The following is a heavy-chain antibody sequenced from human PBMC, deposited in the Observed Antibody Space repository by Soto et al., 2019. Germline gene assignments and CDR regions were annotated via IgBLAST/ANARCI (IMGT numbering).Heavy chain of an antibody. D-gene: IGHD3-10*01. CDR3: ARRYGVAFDI. J-gene: IGHJ3*02. CDR1: SSYIPSSTFY. Sequence: SATLSLTCTVFSSYIPSSTFYWGWFRQPPGKGLEWIGIIYYSGSTYYNPSLKIRVTLSVDTSKNQFSLKLIFLTAADTAVYYCARRYGVAFDIWGQGTM. V-gene: IGHV4-39*01. CDR2: IYYSGST.